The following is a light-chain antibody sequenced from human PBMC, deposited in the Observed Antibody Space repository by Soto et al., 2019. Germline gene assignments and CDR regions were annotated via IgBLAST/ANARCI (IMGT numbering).Light chain of an antibody. V-gene: IGLV2-23*01. Sequence: QSVLTQPASVSGSPGQSITISCTSAVGGYNLVSWYQHHPGKAPKLIIYKSTDRPSGVSNRFSGFGSGNTASLTISGLQADEEADYYCYSSAGDIFVLFGGGTQLTVL. CDR3: YSSAGDIFVL. J-gene: IGLJ2*01. CDR2: KST. CDR1: SAVGGYNL.